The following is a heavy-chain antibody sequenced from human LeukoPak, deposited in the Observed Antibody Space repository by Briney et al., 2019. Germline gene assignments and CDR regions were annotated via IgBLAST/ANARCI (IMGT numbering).Heavy chain of an antibody. CDR3: AKVSFCSGGSCYFLDH. CDR2: ISGSGDST. D-gene: IGHD2-15*01. J-gene: IGHJ4*02. V-gene: IGHV3-23*01. CDR1: GFTFSSYA. Sequence: GRSLRLSCAASGFTFSSYAMHWVRQAPGKGLEWVSAISGSGDSTYYADSVKGRFTISRDNSKNTLYLQVNSLRADDTAVYYCAKVSFCSGGSCYFLDHWGQGTLVTVSS.